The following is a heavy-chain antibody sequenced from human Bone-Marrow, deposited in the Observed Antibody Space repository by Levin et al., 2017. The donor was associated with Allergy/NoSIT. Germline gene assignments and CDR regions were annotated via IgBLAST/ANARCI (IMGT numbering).Heavy chain of an antibody. Sequence: GGSLRLSCAASGFTFRSHGMSWVRQAHGKGLEWVSAVSGSGGGTYYADSVKGRFTISRDNSKNTLYLQMNSLRAEDTALYYCVKYGARSYGDVWGKGTTVTVSS. J-gene: IGHJ6*04. D-gene: IGHD5-18*01. CDR2: VSGSGGGT. CDR1: GFTFRSHG. V-gene: IGHV3-23*01. CDR3: VKYGARSYGDV.